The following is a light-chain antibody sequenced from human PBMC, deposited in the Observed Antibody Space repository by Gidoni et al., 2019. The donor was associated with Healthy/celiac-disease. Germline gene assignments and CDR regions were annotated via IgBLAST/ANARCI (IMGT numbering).Light chain of an antibody. Sequence: DIQMTKSPSSLSASVGDRVTITCRASQSISSYLNWYQQKPGKAPKLLIYAASSLQSGVPSRFSGSGSGTDFTLTISSLQPEDFATYYCQQSYSTPRTFGQXTKVEIK. J-gene: IGKJ1*01. V-gene: IGKV1-39*01. CDR2: AAS. CDR3: QQSYSTPRT. CDR1: QSISSY.